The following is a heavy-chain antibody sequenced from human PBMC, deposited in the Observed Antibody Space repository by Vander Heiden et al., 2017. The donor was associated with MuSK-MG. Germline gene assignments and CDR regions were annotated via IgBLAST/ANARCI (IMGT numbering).Heavy chain of an antibody. CDR2: INRDGMEK. CDR1: GFNFGGFW. J-gene: IGHJ4*01. Sequence: EVPLVESGGGLVQPGGSLTLPCAASGFNFGGFWMSWVRQAPGKGLAWVAAINRDGMEKYSPDSVKGLISISRDNPKKSLYLQMNSLRAEDTAVYYCARAPTVFGLVPHFDCWCDGPLVTLAS. V-gene: IGHV3-7*01. CDR3: ARAPTVFGLVPHFDC. D-gene: IGHD3-3*01.